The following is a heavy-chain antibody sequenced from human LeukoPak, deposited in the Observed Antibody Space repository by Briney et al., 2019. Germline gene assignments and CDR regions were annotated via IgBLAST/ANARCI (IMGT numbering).Heavy chain of an antibody. V-gene: IGHV4-59*01. CDR1: GGSISSYY. CDR3: ARVKGGLRYYYYYMDV. D-gene: IGHD5-12*01. CDR2: IYYSGST. Sequence: PSETLSLTCTGSGGSISSYYWSWLRQPPGKGLEGMGYIYYSGSTNYNPSLTSGGTISVDTSNTQFSLKLSSVTAADTAVYYCARVKGGLRYYYYYMDVWGKGTTVTVSS. J-gene: IGHJ6*03.